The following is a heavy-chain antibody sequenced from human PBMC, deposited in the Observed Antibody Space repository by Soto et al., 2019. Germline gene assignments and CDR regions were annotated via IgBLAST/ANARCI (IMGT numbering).Heavy chain of an antibody. J-gene: IGHJ6*02. CDR2: IIPIFGTA. V-gene: IGHV1-69*01. D-gene: IGHD2-2*01. Sequence: QVQLVQSGAEVKKPGSSVKVSCKASGGTFSSYAISWVRQAPGQGLEWMGGIIPIFGTANYAQKFQGRVTITADESTSTAYIELSSLRSEDTAVYYCARVAGIVVVPAALTYYYYYYGMDVWGQGTTVTVSS. CDR3: ARVAGIVVVPAALTYYYYYYGMDV. CDR1: GGTFSSYA.